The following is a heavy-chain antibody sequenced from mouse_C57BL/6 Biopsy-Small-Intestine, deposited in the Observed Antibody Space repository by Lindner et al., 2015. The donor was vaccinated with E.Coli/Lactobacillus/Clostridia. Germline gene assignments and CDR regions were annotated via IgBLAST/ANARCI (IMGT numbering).Heavy chain of an antibody. D-gene: IGHD3-1*01. CDR2: ILPGSGSS. CDR3: ARRFGVPYVMDY. V-gene: IGHV1-9*01. Sequence: VQLQESGAELVKPGASVKLSCKATGYTFTGYWIEWIKQGPGHGLEWIGEILPGSGSSNYFEKFKGKATFTADTSSNTAYMQLSSLTTEDSAIYYCARRFGVPYVMDYWGQGTSVTVSS. J-gene: IGHJ4*01. CDR1: GYTFTGYW.